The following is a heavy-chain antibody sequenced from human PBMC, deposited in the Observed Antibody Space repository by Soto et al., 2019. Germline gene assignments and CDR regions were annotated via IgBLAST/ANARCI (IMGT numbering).Heavy chain of an antibody. CDR2: INPNSGGT. J-gene: IGHJ6*03. D-gene: IGHD6-19*01. CDR1: GYTFTGYY. Sequence: ASVKVSCKASGYTFTGYYMHWVRQAPGQGLEWMGWINPNSGGTNYAQKFQGWVTMTRDTSISTAYMELNRLRSDDTAVYYCAREWNSSGWYFHYMDVWAKGPRSPSP. V-gene: IGHV1-2*04. CDR3: AREWNSSGWYFHYMDV.